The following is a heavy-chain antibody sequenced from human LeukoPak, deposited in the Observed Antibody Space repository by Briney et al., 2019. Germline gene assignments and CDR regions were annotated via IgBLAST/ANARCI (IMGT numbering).Heavy chain of an antibody. J-gene: IGHJ4*02. V-gene: IGHV3-64*02. CDR2: ISNNGGST. CDR3: ARVAVAGNGVFDY. D-gene: IGHD6-19*01. CDR1: GFAFSGYA. Sequence: GGSLKLSCAASGFAFSGYAMHWVRQTPGKGLEYVSAISNNGGSTYYADSVKGRFTISRDNSKNRLYLQMGSLRAEDMAVYYCARVAVAGNGVFDYWGQGTLVTVPS.